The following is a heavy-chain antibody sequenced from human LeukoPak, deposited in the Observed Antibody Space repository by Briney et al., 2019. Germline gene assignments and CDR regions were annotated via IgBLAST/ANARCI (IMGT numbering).Heavy chain of an antibody. D-gene: IGHD6-19*01. CDR1: GYSFISYW. CDR2: IYPGDSDA. J-gene: IGHJ4*02. V-gene: IGHV5-51*01. Sequence: GDSLKISCKGSGYSFISYWIGWVRQMPGNGLEWMGIIYPGDSDARYRPSFQGQVTISADKSISTAYLQWSSLKASDTAMYYCARPRAYSSGWDYWGQGTLVTVSS. CDR3: ARPRAYSSGWDY.